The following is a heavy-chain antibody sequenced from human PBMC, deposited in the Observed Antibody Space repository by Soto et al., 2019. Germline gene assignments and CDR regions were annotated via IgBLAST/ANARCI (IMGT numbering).Heavy chain of an antibody. CDR3: ARVAFGGVIVPQLFDY. CDR2: IYHSGST. J-gene: IGHJ4*02. Sequence: SETLSLTCAVSGYSISSGCYWCFIRQPPGKGLEWIGSIYHSGSTYYNPSLKSRVTISVDTSKNQFSLKLSSVTAADTAVYYCARVAFGGVIVPQLFDYWGQGTLVTVSS. V-gene: IGHV4-38-2*01. CDR1: GYSISSGCY. D-gene: IGHD3-16*02.